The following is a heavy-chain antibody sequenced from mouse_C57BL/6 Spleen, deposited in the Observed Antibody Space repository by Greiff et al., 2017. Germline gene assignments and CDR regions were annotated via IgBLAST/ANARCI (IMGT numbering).Heavy chain of an antibody. CDR1: GYTFSSYW. CDR3: ARRGYGKNFDY. CDR2: IYPSDSET. V-gene: IGHV1-61*01. Sequence: VQLQQPGAELVRPGSSVKLSCKASGYTFSSYWMDWVKQRPGQGLEWIGNIYPSDSETHYNQKFKDKATLTVDKSSSTAYMQLSSLTSEDSAVYYCARRGYGKNFDYWGQGTTLTVSS. D-gene: IGHD2-1*01. J-gene: IGHJ2*01.